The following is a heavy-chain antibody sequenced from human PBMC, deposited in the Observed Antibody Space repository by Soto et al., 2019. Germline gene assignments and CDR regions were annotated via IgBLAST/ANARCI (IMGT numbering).Heavy chain of an antibody. D-gene: IGHD3-3*01. CDR3: ARGLTYYDFWSGYPYNWFDP. J-gene: IGHJ5*02. CDR1: GGSISSGDYY. Sequence: QVQLQESGPGLVKPSQTLSLTCTVSGGSISSGDYYWSWIRQPPGKGLEWIGYIYYSGSTYYNPSLKSRVTISVDTSKNQFSLKLSSVTAADTAVYYCARGLTYYDFWSGYPYNWFDPWGQGTLVTVSS. V-gene: IGHV4-30-4*01. CDR2: IYYSGST.